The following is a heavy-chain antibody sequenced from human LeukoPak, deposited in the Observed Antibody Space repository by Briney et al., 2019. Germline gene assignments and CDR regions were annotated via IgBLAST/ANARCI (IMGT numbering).Heavy chain of an antibody. CDR3: ARVRYYDSSGYYRGVFDY. CDR2: ISSSSSTI. J-gene: IGHJ4*02. D-gene: IGHD3-22*01. Sequence: GGSLRLSCAASGFTFSSYSMNWVRQAPGKGLEWVSYISSSSSTIYYADSVKGRFTISRDNAKNSLYLQMNSLRAEDTAVYYCARVRYYDSSGYYRGVFDYWGQGTLVTVSS. CDR1: GFTFSSYS. V-gene: IGHV3-48*01.